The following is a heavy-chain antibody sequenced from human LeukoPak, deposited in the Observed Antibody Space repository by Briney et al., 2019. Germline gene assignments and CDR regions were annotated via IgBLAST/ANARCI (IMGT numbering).Heavy chain of an antibody. CDR2: ISYDGSNK. CDR3: ARIAANYYDGSGYPH. J-gene: IGHJ4*02. CDR1: GFTFSSYA. V-gene: IGHV3-30-3*01. Sequence: GRSLRLSCAASGFTFSSYAMHWVRQAPGKGLEWVAVISYDGSNKYYADSVKGRFTISRDNSKNTLYLQMNSLRAEDTAVYYCARIAANYYDGSGYPHWGQGTLVTVSS. D-gene: IGHD3-22*01.